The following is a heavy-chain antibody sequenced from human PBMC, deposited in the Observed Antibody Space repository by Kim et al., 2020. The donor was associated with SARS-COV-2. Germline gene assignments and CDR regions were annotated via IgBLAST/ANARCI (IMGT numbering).Heavy chain of an antibody. V-gene: IGHV3-30*18. CDR3: AKDALFGVVIYYFDY. J-gene: IGHJ4*01. CDR2: ISYDGSNK. CDR1: GFTFSSYG. D-gene: IGHD3-3*01. Sequence: GGSLRLSCAASGFTFSSYGMHWVRQAPGKGLEWVAVISYDGSNKYYADSVKGRFTISRDNSKNTLYLQMNSLRAEDTAVYYCAKDALFGVVIYYFDYWG.